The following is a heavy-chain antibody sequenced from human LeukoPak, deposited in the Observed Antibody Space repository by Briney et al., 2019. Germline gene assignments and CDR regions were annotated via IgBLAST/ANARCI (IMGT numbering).Heavy chain of an antibody. CDR2: IYYSGST. D-gene: IGHD2-2*01. J-gene: IGHJ3*02. V-gene: IGHV4-30-4*08. Sequence: SETLSLTCTVSGGSISSSSYYWSWIRQPPGKGLEWIGYIYYSGSTYYNPSLKSRVTISVDTSKNQFSLKLSSVTAADTAVYYCARGALYCSSTSCFSDAFDIWGQGTMVTVSS. CDR1: GGSISSSSYY. CDR3: ARGALYCSSTSCFSDAFDI.